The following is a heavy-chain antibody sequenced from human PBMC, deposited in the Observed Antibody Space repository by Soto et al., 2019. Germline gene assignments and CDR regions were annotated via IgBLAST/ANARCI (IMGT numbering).Heavy chain of an antibody. CDR2: MKEDGSEK. Sequence: GGSLRLSCEASGFTFSNYWLSWVRQAPGKGLEWVANMKEDGSEKDCVDSVKGRFTISRDNAKNSLYLQMNSLRVEDTAVYYCARVAPAADRYFDYWGQGTLFTVSS. CDR1: GFTFSNYW. CDR3: ARVAPAADRYFDY. D-gene: IGHD2-2*01. V-gene: IGHV3-7*01. J-gene: IGHJ4*02.